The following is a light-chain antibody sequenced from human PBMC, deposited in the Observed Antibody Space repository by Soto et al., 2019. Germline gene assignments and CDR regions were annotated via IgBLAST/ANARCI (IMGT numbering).Light chain of an antibody. CDR3: QQHNSSPWT. Sequence: DIQMTQSPSTLAASVGDTVTMTCRSSSKWLAWYQKKPGKAPKLLIYDASNLESGVPLRFRGRGSGTEFTLTISSLQPDDFATYYCQQHNSSPWTFGQGTKVEIK. J-gene: IGKJ1*01. V-gene: IGKV1-5*01. CDR1: SSKW. CDR2: DAS.